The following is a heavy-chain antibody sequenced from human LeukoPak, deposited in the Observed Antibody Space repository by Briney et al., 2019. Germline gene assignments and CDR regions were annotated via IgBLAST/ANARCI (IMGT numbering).Heavy chain of an antibody. D-gene: IGHD3-9*01. CDR3: ARADGYDIWTGYRGWFDP. Sequence: SVKVSCKASGGTFSTYAISWVRQAPGQGLEWMGGIIPIFGTANYAQKFQGRVTFTADESRRTAYMELSSLRSEDTAVYYCARADGYDIWTGYRGWFDPWGQGTLVTVSS. CDR2: IIPIFGTA. CDR1: GGTFSTYA. V-gene: IGHV1-69*13. J-gene: IGHJ5*02.